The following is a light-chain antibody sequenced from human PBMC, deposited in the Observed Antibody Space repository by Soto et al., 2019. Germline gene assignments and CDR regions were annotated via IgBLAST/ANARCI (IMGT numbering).Light chain of an antibody. J-gene: IGLJ3*02. CDR2: NND. CDR3: AAWDDSLSGRV. V-gene: IGLV1-47*02. Sequence: QSVQTQPPSASGTPGQRVTMSCSGSGSNIGPNYVYWFQQFPGTAPKLLIYNNDQRPSGVPDRFSGSKSGTSASLDISGLRSEDEADYYCAAWDDSLSGRVFGGGTKLTVL. CDR1: GSNIGPNY.